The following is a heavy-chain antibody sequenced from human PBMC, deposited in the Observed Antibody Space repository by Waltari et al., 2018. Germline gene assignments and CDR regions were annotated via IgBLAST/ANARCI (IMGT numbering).Heavy chain of an antibody. CDR1: GFAFIFSG. J-gene: IGHJ4*02. CDR3: ARDGRSSSFDY. D-gene: IGHD2-2*01. Sequence: QVQLVESGGGVVQPGGSLRLSCEASGFAFIFSGIHWVRQAPGKGLELVAFIRHDGSHIHYADSVKGRFTISRDNSKNTVDLNMNTRRPEDTAIYYCARDGRSSSFDYWGQGTLVTVSS. V-gene: IGHV3-30*02. CDR2: IRHDGSHI.